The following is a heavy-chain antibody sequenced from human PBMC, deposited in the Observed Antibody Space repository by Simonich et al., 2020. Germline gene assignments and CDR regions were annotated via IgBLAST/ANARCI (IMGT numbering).Heavy chain of an antibody. V-gene: IGHV3-21*01. CDR1: GFTFSSYS. CDR2: ISSSSSYI. CDR3: ARDVDTAMVFDY. D-gene: IGHD5-18*01. Sequence: EVQLVESGGGLVKPGGSLRLSCAASGFTFSSYSMNWVRQAPVKGMEGGSSISSSSSYIYYADSGKGRFTISRDNAKNSLYLQMNSLRAEDTAVYYCARDVDTAMVFDYWGQGTLVTVSS. J-gene: IGHJ4*02.